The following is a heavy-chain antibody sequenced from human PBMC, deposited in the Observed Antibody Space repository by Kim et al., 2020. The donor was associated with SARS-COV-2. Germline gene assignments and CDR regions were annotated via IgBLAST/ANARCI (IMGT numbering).Heavy chain of an antibody. D-gene: IGHD5-12*01. CDR2: MNPNSGNT. CDR3: ARSPAAQWLRPGGYYFDY. V-gene: IGHV1-8*01. CDR1: GYTFTSYD. J-gene: IGHJ4*02. Sequence: ASVKVSCKASGYTFTSYDINWVRQATGQGLEWMGWMNPNSGNTGYAQKFQGRVTMTRNTSISTAYMELSSLRSEDTAVYYCARSPAAQWLRPGGYYFDYWGEGTMVTVSS.